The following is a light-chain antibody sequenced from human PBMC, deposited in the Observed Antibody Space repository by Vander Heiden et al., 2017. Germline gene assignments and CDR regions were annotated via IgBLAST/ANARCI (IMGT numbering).Light chain of an antibody. J-gene: IGKJ3*01. Sequence: DIQMTQSPSSLSASVGDRVTITCRASQSISSYLNWYQQKPGKAPKLLIYAASSLQSGVPSRFSGSGSGTDFTLTISSLQPEDFATYYCQQNDSTPIFTFGPGTKVDIK. V-gene: IGKV1-39*01. CDR1: QSISSY. CDR3: QQNDSTPIFT. CDR2: AAS.